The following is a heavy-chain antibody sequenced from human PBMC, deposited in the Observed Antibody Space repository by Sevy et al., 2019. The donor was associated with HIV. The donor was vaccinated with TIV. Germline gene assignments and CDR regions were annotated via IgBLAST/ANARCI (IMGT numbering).Heavy chain of an antibody. CDR2: IKGDGSEK. Sequence: GGSLRLSCAASGFTFSQYWMTWVRQAPGKGPEWVANIKGDGSEKYYVDSVRGRFTISRDNAKNSLYLQMNSLRGEDTALYYCARDCNSATCLWGLDVWGQGTTVTVSS. V-gene: IGHV3-7*03. CDR3: ARDCNSATCLWGLDV. CDR1: GFTFSQYW. D-gene: IGHD1-26*01. J-gene: IGHJ6*02.